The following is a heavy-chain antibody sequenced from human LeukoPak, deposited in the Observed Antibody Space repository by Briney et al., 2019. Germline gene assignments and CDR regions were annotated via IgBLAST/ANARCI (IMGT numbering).Heavy chain of an antibody. J-gene: IGHJ3*02. CDR2: IYHSGST. V-gene: IGHV4-4*02. D-gene: IGHD6-19*01. Sequence: SETLSLTCAVSGGSISSSNWWSWVRQPPGKGLEWIGEIYHSGSTNYNPSLRSRVTISVDTSKNQFSLKLSSVTAADTAVYYCARDRQQWLVRGAFDIWGQGTMVTVSS. CDR1: GGSISSSNW. CDR3: ARDRQQWLVRGAFDI.